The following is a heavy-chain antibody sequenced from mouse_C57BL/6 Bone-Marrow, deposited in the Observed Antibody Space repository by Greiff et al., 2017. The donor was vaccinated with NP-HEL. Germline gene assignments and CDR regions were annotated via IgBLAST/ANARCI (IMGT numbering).Heavy chain of an antibody. Sequence: QVTLKESGPGILQSSQTLSLTCSFSGFSLSTSGMGVSWIRQPSGKGLEWLAHIYWDDDKLYNPSLKSRLTISKDTSRNQVFLKITSVDTADTATYYCARRDYYGSTYAMDYWGQGTSVTVSS. J-gene: IGHJ4*01. CDR3: ARRDYYGSTYAMDY. CDR2: IYWDDDK. D-gene: IGHD1-1*01. V-gene: IGHV8-12*01. CDR1: GFSLSTSGMG.